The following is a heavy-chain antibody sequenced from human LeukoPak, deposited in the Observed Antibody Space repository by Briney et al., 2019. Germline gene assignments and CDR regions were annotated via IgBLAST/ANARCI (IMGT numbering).Heavy chain of an antibody. V-gene: IGHV3-30-3*01. CDR1: GFTFSSYA. CDR2: ISYDGSNK. Sequence: GGSLRLSCAASGFTFSSYAMHWVRQAPGKGLEWVAVISYDGSNKYYADSVKGRFTTSRDNSKNTLYLQVNSLRAEDTAVYYCARVYGWTYYYYGMDVWGQGTTVTVSS. D-gene: IGHD3-10*01. CDR3: ARVYGWTYYYYGMDV. J-gene: IGHJ6*02.